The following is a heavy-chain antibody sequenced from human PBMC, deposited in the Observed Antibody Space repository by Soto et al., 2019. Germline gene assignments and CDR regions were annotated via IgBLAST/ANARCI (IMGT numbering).Heavy chain of an antibody. CDR1: GFTFISYG. CDR2: FSYDGRNK. CDR3: AKIDTGGGGDRHYYYGMDV. Sequence: QVQLVESGGGVVQPGRPRRLSFAASGFTFISYGLHGVRQAPAKGREGGAVFSYDGRNKYYAESVKGRFTISRDNSKNTLYLQMNSLRAEDTAVYYCAKIDTGGGGDRHYYYGMDVWGQGTTVTVSS. J-gene: IGHJ6*02. V-gene: IGHV3-30*18. D-gene: IGHD2-21*02.